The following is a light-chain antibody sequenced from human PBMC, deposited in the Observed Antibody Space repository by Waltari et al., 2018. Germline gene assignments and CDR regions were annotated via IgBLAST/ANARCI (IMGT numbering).Light chain of an antibody. V-gene: IGKV3-20*01. J-gene: IGKJ2*01. CDR2: GTS. CDR3: QHYDSSSVT. CDR1: QSVRSNY. Sequence: EIVLTQSPGTLSLSPGERVTLSCRASQSVRSNYLAWYQQKPGQAPRLLIYGTSSRATGIPDRFSGGGSGTDFTITISRLEPEDFAMYFCQHYDSSSVTFGQGTKLEIK.